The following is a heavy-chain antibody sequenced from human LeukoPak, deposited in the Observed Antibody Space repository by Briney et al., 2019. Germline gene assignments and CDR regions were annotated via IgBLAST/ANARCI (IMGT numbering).Heavy chain of an antibody. D-gene: IGHD2-8*01. CDR2: IWYDGSNK. CDR1: GFTFSSYG. Sequence: PGGSLRLSCAASGFTFSSYGMHWVRQAPGKGLEWVAVIWYDGSNKYYADSVKGRFTISRDNFKNTLYLQMNSLRAEDTAVYYCAKERLSPRGFAFDIWGQGTMVTVSS. CDR3: AKERLSPRGFAFDI. J-gene: IGHJ3*02. V-gene: IGHV3-33*06.